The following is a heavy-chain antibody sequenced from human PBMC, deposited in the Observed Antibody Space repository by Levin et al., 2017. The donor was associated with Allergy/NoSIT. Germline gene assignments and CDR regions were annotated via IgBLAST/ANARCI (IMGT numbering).Heavy chain of an antibody. CDR1: GGSFSGYY. J-gene: IGHJ6*02. CDR2: INHSGST. D-gene: IGHD3-10*01. V-gene: IGHV4-34*01. CDR3: ARGRTGGGYGSGSYYFGGYYYYYGMDG. Sequence: SETLSLTCAVYGGSFSGYYWSWIRQPPGKGLEWIGEINHSGSTNYNPSLKSRVTISVDTSKNQFSLKLSSVTAADTAVYYCARGRTGGGYGSGSYYFGGYYYYYGMDGWGQGTTVTVSS.